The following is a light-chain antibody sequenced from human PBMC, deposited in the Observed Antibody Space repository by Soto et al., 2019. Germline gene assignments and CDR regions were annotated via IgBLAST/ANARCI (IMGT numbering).Light chain of an antibody. V-gene: IGKV3-15*01. CDR1: QSVSIK. CDR2: DTS. Sequence: IVITQSPSTLSVSPRERATLSCRASQSVSIKLAWYQQKPGQAPRLLIYDTSTRATGIPARFSGSGSGTEFTLTISSLQSEDFAVYYCQQYNNWPPITFGQGTRLEIK. CDR3: QQYNNWPPIT. J-gene: IGKJ5*01.